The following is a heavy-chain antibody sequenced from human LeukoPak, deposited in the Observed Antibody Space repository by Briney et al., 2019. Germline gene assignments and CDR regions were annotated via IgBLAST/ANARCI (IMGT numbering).Heavy chain of an antibody. J-gene: IGHJ4*02. CDR2: IKSKTDGGTT. V-gene: IGHV3-15*01. Sequence: GGSLRLSCAASGFTFSNAWMSWVRQAPGKGLEWVGRIKSKTDGGTTDYAAPVKGRFTISSDDSKNTLYLQMNSLKTEDTAVYYCTTIVVVTAGDYWGQGTLVTVSS. D-gene: IGHD2-21*02. CDR1: GFTFSNAW. CDR3: TTIVVVTAGDY.